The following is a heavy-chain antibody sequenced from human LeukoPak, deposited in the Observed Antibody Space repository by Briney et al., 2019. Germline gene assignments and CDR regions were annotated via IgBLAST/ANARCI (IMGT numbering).Heavy chain of an antibody. CDR1: GGSISSYY. CDR2: IYTSGNT. D-gene: IGHD6-19*01. Sequence: SETLSLTCTVSGGSISSYYWSWLRQPAGKALEWIGRIYTSGNTNYNPSLKSRVTMSVDTSKNQFSLKLTSVTAADTALYYCARGPYSSGWYSFDYWGQGTLVTVSS. J-gene: IGHJ4*02. CDR3: ARGPYSSGWYSFDY. V-gene: IGHV4-4*07.